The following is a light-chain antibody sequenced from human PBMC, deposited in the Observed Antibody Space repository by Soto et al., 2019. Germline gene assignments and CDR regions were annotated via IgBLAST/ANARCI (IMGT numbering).Light chain of an antibody. J-gene: IGKJ3*01. CDR3: QHFNTYPLT. CDR2: LAS. V-gene: IGKV1-9*01. Sequence: DIQLTQSPSFLSASVGDRVTITCRASQGISSNLAWYQQKPGKAPKLLIYLASTLQGGVPSRFSGSGSGTEFTLTITNLQPEDFATYYCQHFNTYPLTFGPGTKVDIK. CDR1: QGISSN.